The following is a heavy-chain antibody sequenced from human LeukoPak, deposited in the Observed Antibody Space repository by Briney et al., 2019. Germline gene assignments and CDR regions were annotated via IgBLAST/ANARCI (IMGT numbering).Heavy chain of an antibody. V-gene: IGHV1-18*04. CDR3: ARVTWSSSWYGYYYGMDV. CDR1: GYTFTGYY. D-gene: IGHD6-13*01. J-gene: IGHJ6*02. CDR2: ISAYNGNT. Sequence: ASVKVSCKASGYTFTGYYIHWVRQAPGQGLEWMGWISAYNGNTNYAQKLQGRVTMTTDTSTSTADMELRSLRSDDTAVYYCARVTWSSSWYGYYYGMDVWGQGTTVTVSS.